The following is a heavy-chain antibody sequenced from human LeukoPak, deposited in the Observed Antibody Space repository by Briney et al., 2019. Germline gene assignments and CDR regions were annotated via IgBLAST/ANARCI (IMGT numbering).Heavy chain of an antibody. J-gene: IGHJ4*02. CDR2: IKQDGSEK. CDR3: ARGIYFDY. V-gene: IGHV3-7*01. CDR1: GFTFSTYR. Sequence: GGSLRLSCAASGFTFSTYRMNWVRQAPGKGVECVANIKQDGSEKYYVDSVKGRFTISRDNPKNSLFLQMNSLRAEDTAVYYCARGIYFDYWGQGTLVTVSS.